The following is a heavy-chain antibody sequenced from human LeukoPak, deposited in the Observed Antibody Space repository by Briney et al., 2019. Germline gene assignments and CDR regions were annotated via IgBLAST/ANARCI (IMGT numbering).Heavy chain of an antibody. CDR3: ARGSSRGWFDP. Sequence: PSETLSLTCTVAGGSISSYYWGWIRQPPGKGREWIGYIYYRGSANNNHSLKSRVTISVDTSKNPFSLKLSSVTAADTAVYYCARGSSRGWFDPWGQGTLVTVSS. CDR1: GGSISSYY. V-gene: IGHV4-59*01. J-gene: IGHJ5*02. CDR2: IYYRGSA.